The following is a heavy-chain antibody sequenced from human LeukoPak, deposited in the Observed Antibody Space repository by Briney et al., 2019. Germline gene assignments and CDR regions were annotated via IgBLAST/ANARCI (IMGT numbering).Heavy chain of an antibody. D-gene: IGHD6-6*01. J-gene: IGHJ4*02. CDR3: GLTYSSSSKFDY. CDR1: GGSISSSSYY. Sequence: VKPSETLSLTCTVSGGSISSSSYYWGWIRRPPGKGLEWIGSIYYSGSTYYNPSPKSRVTISVDTSKNQFSLKLSSVTATDTAVYYCGLTYSSSSKFDYWGQGTLVTVSS. V-gene: IGHV4-39*01. CDR2: IYYSGST.